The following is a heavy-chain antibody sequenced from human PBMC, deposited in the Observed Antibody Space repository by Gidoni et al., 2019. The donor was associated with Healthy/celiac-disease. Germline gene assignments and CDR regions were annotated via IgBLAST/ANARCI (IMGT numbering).Heavy chain of an antibody. J-gene: IGHJ4*02. Sequence: QVQLVQSGAEVKKPGSSVKVSCKASGGTFSSYAISWVRQAPGQGLEWRGGSSPIFGTANYAQKFKGRVTITADESTSTAYMELSSLRSEDTAVYYCAREVVGTSQFDYWGQGTLVTVSS. D-gene: IGHD2-15*01. CDR3: AREVVGTSQFDY. CDR2: SSPIFGTA. CDR1: GGTFSSYA. V-gene: IGHV1-69*01.